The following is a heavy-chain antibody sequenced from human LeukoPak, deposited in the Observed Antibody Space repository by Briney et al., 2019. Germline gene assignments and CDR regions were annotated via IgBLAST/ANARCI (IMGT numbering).Heavy chain of an antibody. V-gene: IGHV3-23*01. Sequence: PGGSLRLSCAASGFTFSVAAMTWVRQAPGKGLEWVSLIGASGESTYYADSVKGRFTISRDNSKNTLYLQMNSLRAEDTAVYYCSRDTADDAFDIWGQGTMVTVSS. CDR2: IGASGEST. CDR3: SRDTADDAFDI. J-gene: IGHJ3*02. CDR1: GFTFSVAA.